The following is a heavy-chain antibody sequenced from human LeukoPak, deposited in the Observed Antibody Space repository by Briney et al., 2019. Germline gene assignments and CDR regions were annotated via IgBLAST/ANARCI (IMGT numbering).Heavy chain of an antibody. Sequence: GGSLRLSWAASGFTFISYWMGWVRQAPGKGLEWVANIMKDGSKKDYVDSVKGRFTISRDNAKNSLFLQMISLGVEDTAVYYCATNYFWGQGTMVTVSS. J-gene: IGHJ3*01. CDR3: ATNYF. CDR2: IMKDGSKK. V-gene: IGHV3-7*01. D-gene: IGHD3-10*01. CDR1: GFTFISYW.